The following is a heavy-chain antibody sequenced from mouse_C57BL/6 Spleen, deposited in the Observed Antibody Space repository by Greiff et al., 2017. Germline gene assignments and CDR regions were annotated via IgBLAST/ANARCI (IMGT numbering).Heavy chain of an antibody. J-gene: IGHJ1*03. D-gene: IGHD1-1*01. CDR2: INYDGSST. Sequence: EVQLVESEGGLVQPGSSMKLSCTASGFTFSDYYMAWVRQVPEKGLEWVANINYDGSSTYYLDSLQSRFIISRDNAKNILYLQMSSLKSEDTSTYYCARPTVVGYFDVWGTGTTVTVSS. V-gene: IGHV5-16*01. CDR1: GFTFSDYY. CDR3: ARPTVVGYFDV.